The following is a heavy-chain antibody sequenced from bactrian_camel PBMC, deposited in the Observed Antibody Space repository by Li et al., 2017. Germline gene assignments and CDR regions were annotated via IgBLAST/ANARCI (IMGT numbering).Heavy chain of an antibody. D-gene: IGHD3*01. CDR1: GYTYSSYR. V-gene: IGHV3S53*01. Sequence: HVQLVESGGGSVQAGGSLRLSCGASGYTYSSYRMGWFRQAPGKEREGVAAMASDGSTNYAGSVKGRFTISQDNAKNTVYLQLNSLKTEDTAMYFCAKGSDHCSGALCFPFFYWGQGTQVTVS. CDR2: MASDGST. J-gene: IGHJ4*01. CDR3: AKGSDHCSGALCFPFFY.